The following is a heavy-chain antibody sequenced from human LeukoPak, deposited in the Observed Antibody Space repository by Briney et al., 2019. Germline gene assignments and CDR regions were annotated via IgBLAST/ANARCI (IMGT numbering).Heavy chain of an antibody. Sequence: GRSLRLSCAASGFTFISYAMHWVRQAPGKGLEWVAVKSYHGSNEYYADSVKGRFTISRDNSKNTLYLQMNSLRAEDTAVYYCAREGGATADVWYYGMDVWGQGTTVTVSS. CDR3: AREGGATADVWYYGMDV. CDR2: KSYHGSNE. J-gene: IGHJ6*02. D-gene: IGHD1-26*01. V-gene: IGHV3-30-3*01. CDR1: GFTFISYA.